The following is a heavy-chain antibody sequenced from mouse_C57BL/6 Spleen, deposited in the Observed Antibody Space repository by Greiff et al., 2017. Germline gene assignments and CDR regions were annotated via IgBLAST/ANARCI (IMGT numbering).Heavy chain of an antibody. D-gene: IGHD6-1*01. Sequence: VQLKQSGPELVKPGASVKIPCKASGYTFTDYNMDWVKQSHGKSLEWIGDINPNNGGTIYNQKFKGKATLTVDKSSSTAYMELRSLTSEDTAVYYCARSPSSGYAMDCWGQGTSVTVSS. V-gene: IGHV1-18*01. CDR2: INPNNGGT. CDR1: GYTFTDYN. CDR3: ARSPSSGYAMDC. J-gene: IGHJ4*01.